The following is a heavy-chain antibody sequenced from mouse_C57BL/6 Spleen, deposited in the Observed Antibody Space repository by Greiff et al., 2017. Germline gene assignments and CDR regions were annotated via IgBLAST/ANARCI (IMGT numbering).Heavy chain of an antibody. CDR1: GYTFADYE. V-gene: IGHV1-15*01. CDR3: TGTTVVSYFDY. J-gene: IGHJ2*01. D-gene: IGHD1-1*01. Sequence: QVQLQQSGAELVRPGASVTLSCKASGYTFADYEMHWVKQTPVHGLEWIGAIDPETGGTAYNQKFKGKAILTADKSSSKAYMELRSLTSDDSAVYYCTGTTVVSYFDYWGQGTTLTVSS. CDR2: IDPETGGT.